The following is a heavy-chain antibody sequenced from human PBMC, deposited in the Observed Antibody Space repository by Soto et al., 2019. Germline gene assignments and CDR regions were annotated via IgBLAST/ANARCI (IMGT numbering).Heavy chain of an antibody. CDR3: ARLSYSSSWYGSYWYFDL. CDR1: GYTFTSYG. D-gene: IGHD6-13*01. CDR2: ISAYNGNT. Sequence: QVQLVQSGAEVKKPGASVKVSCKASGYTFTSYGISWVRQAPGQGLEWMGWISAYNGNTNYAQKHQGRVTMTTDEPSSTDYMEQRSLRSDVTAVYYCARLSYSSSWYGSYWYFDLWGRGTLVTVSS. J-gene: IGHJ2*01. V-gene: IGHV1-18*01.